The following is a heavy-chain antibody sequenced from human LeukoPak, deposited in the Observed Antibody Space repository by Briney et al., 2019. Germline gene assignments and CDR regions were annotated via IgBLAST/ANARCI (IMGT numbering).Heavy chain of an antibody. Sequence: GALVKVSCKASGYTFTSYDINWVRQATGQGLEWMGWMNPNSGNTGYAQKFQGRVTMTRNTSISTAYMELGSLRSEDTAVYYCARGYDILTGDLYYFDYWGQGTLVTVSS. CDR3: ARGYDILTGDLYYFDY. D-gene: IGHD3-9*01. CDR2: MNPNSGNT. V-gene: IGHV1-8*01. J-gene: IGHJ4*02. CDR1: GYTFTSYD.